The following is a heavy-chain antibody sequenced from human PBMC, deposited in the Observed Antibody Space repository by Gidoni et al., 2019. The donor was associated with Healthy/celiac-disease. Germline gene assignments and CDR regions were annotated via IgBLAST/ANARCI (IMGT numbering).Heavy chain of an antibody. D-gene: IGHD5-12*01. CDR3: ARDGGFDSSYFQH. CDR1: GGTLSSYA. CDR2: VIAIFGTA. J-gene: IGHJ1*01. V-gene: IGHV1-69*01. Sequence: QVQQVQSGAEVKKPGSTVKVSCKSSGGTLSSYAISWLRQAPGQGLGWVGGVIAIFGTANYAQKFQGRVTITADESTRTAYMELSSLRSEDTAVYYCARDGGFDSSYFQHWGQGTLVTVSS.